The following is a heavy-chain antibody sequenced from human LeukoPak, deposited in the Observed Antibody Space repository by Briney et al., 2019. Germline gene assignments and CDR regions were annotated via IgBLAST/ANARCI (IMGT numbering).Heavy chain of an antibody. CDR2: IYTSGST. D-gene: IGHD6-13*01. J-gene: IGHJ5*02. Sequence: SETLSLTCTVSGGSISSYYWSWIRQPAGKGLEWIGRIYTSGSTNYNPSLKSRVTMSVDTSKNQFSLKLSSVTAADTAVYYCARGGRYRSSWYWFDPWGQGTLVTSPQ. V-gene: IGHV4-4*07. CDR1: GGSISSYY. CDR3: ARGGRYRSSWYWFDP.